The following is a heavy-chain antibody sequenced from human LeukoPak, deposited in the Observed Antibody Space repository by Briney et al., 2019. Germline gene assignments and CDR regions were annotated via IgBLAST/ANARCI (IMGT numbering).Heavy chain of an antibody. CDR3: ARDMISSGSGSDY. CDR2: INPNSGGT. Sequence: VASVKVSCKASGYTFTGYYMHWVRQAPGQGLEWMGWINPNSGGTNYAQKLQGRVTMTRDTSISTAYMELSRLRSDDTAVYYCARDMISSGSGSDYWGQGTLVTVSS. J-gene: IGHJ4*02. CDR1: GYTFTGYY. V-gene: IGHV1-2*02. D-gene: IGHD6-19*01.